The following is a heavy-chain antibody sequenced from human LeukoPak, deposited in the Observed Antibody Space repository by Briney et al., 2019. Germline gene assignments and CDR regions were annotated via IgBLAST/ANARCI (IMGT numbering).Heavy chain of an antibody. V-gene: IGHV1-69*05. CDR3: ARSRSPFNWNYGGWFDP. D-gene: IGHD1-7*01. Sequence: ASVKVSCKASGGTFSSYAISWVRQAPGQGLEWMGGIIPIFGTANYAQKFQGRVTITTDESTSTAYMELSSLRSEDTAVYYCARSRSPFNWNYGGWFDPWGQGTLVTVSS. CDR1: GGTFSSYA. J-gene: IGHJ5*02. CDR2: IIPIFGTA.